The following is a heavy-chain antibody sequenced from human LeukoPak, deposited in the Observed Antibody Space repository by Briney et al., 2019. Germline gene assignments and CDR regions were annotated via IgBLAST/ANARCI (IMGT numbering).Heavy chain of an antibody. Sequence: SGTLSLTCTVCGGILSGHYWSWIRQPRGKGLEGIGYVSYTGRTKYNPSLQSRVTISIDTSKSQFSLKLTSVTSADTAVYSCARLLDNDISGDPDTFDVWGQGTTVIVSS. V-gene: IGHV4-59*11. CDR1: GGILSGHY. CDR2: VSYTGRT. D-gene: IGHD3-22*01. CDR3: ARLLDNDISGDPDTFDV. J-gene: IGHJ3*01.